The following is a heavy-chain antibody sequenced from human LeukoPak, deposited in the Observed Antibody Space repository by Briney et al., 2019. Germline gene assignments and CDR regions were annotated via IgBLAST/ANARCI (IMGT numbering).Heavy chain of an antibody. CDR1: GFTFSSYG. CDR3: ARGEYYDSSGYYPYYFDY. CDR2: IWHDGTNK. V-gene: IGHV3-33*08. Sequence: GGSLRLSCAASGFTFSSYGMHWVRQAPGKGLEWVAVIWHDGTNKDYADFVKGRFTISRDNAKNSLYLQMNSLRAEDTAVYYCARGEYYDSSGYYPYYFDYWGQGTLVTVSS. J-gene: IGHJ4*02. D-gene: IGHD3-22*01.